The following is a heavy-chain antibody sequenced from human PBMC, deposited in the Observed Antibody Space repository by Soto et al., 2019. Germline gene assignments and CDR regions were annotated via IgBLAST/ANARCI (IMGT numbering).Heavy chain of an antibody. CDR2: INAGNGNT. V-gene: IGHV1-3*01. D-gene: IGHD3-10*01. J-gene: IGHJ5*02. CDR1: GYTFTSYA. CDR3: ARLVPRITMVRGVNWFDP. Sequence: ASVKVSCKASGYTFTSYAMHWVRQAPGQRLEWMGWINAGNGNTKYSQKFQGRVTITRDTSASTAYMELSSLRSEDTAVYYCARLVPRITMVRGVNWFDPWGQGTLVTVSS.